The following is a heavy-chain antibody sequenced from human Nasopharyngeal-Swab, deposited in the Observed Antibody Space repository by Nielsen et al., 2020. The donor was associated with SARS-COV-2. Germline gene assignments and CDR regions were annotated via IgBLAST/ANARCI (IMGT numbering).Heavy chain of an antibody. V-gene: IGHV5-51*01. CDR3: ARSSDTAMVSRYYYYGMDV. D-gene: IGHD5-18*01. CDR1: GYSFTSYW. J-gene: IGHJ6*02. Sequence: GEPLKISCKGSGYSFTSYWIGWVRQMPGKGLEWMGIIYPGDSDTRYSPSFQGQVTISADKSISTAYLQWSSLKASDTAMYYCARSSDTAMVSRYYYYGMDVWGQGTTVTVSS. CDR2: IYPGDSDT.